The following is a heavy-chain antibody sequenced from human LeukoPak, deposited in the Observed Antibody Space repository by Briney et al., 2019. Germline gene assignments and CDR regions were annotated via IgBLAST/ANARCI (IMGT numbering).Heavy chain of an antibody. J-gene: IGHJ1*01. Sequence: ASVKVSCKASGYTFSGYYMHWVRQAPGPGLEWMGWINPNSGGTNYAQKFQGRVTMTRDTSISTAYMELGRLRSDDTAVYYCARGYPLSTTAAGTYFQHWGQGTLVTVSS. V-gene: IGHV1-2*02. CDR3: ARGYPLSTTAAGTYFQH. D-gene: IGHD6-13*01. CDR1: GYTFSGYY. CDR2: INPNSGGT.